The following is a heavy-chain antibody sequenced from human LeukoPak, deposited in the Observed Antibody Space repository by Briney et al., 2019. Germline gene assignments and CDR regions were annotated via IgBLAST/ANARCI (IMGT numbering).Heavy chain of an antibody. D-gene: IGHD4-17*01. CDR1: GISFEDYA. Sequence: GGSLRLSCLTSGISFEDYAMHWVRLVPGKGLEWVAGISSNGHDTVYAASLRGRFTISRDNAKISLYLEMTRLRVEDTAFYYGARTRGPMTTVTSFLYWGQGTLVTVSS. CDR3: ARTRGPMTTVTSFLY. J-gene: IGHJ4*02. CDR2: ISSNGHDT. V-gene: IGHV3-9*01.